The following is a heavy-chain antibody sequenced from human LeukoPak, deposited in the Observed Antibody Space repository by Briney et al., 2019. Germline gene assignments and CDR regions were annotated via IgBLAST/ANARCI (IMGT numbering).Heavy chain of an antibody. V-gene: IGHV1-2*04. CDR2: INPNSGGT. Sequence: ASVKVSCKASGYTFTGYYMHWVRQAPGQGLEWMGWINPNSGGTNYAQKFQGWVTMTRDTSISTAYMELSRLRSDDTAVYYCARDPTPQGGLRYFDWFPYSFTYGMAVWAKGTTATAPS. J-gene: IGHJ6*04. D-gene: IGHD3-9*01. CDR3: ARDPTPQGGLRYFDWFPYSFTYGMAV. CDR1: GYTFTGYY.